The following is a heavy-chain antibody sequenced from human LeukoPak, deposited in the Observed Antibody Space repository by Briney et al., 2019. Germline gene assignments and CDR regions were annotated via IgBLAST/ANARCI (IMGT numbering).Heavy chain of an antibody. CDR3: AKSDRRAAEDY. Sequence: GGSLTLSCVASGCILRSYALRWVGPAPGRGLEWVSAISGSGCSTYYADSVEGRFTISRDNSKNTLYLQMNSLRAEDTAVYYCAKSDRRAAEDYWGQGTLVTVSS. CDR2: ISGSGCST. CDR1: GCILRSYA. D-gene: IGHD6-13*01. V-gene: IGHV3-23*01. J-gene: IGHJ4*02.